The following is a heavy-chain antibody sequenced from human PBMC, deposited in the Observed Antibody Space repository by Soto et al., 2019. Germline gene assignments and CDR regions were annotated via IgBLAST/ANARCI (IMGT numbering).Heavy chain of an antibody. D-gene: IGHD6-13*01. J-gene: IGHJ3*02. V-gene: IGHV3-15*07. Sequence: GGSLRLSCAASGFTFSNAWMNWVSQAPGKGLEWVGRIKSKTDGGTTDYAAPVKGRFTISRDDSKNTLYLQMNSLKTEDTAVYYCTTDSDSSSWYYLLAARSNEDAFDIWGQGTMVTVSS. CDR2: IKSKTDGGTT. CDR1: GFTFSNAW. CDR3: TTDSDSSSWYYLLAARSNEDAFDI.